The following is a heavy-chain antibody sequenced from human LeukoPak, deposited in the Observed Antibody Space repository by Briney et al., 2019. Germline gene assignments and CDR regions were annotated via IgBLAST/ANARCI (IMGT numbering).Heavy chain of an antibody. V-gene: IGHV4-61*02. Sequence: SETLSLTCSVSGDSISSGSFYWSWIRQPAGKGLEWIGRIYTSGSTNYNPAPKSRVTISVDTSKNQFSLKLSSVTAADTAVYYCARGGGSGSFYIDAFDIWGQGTMVTVSS. CDR2: IYTSGST. CDR3: ARGGGSGSFYIDAFDI. D-gene: IGHD3-10*01. CDR1: GDSISSGSFY. J-gene: IGHJ3*02.